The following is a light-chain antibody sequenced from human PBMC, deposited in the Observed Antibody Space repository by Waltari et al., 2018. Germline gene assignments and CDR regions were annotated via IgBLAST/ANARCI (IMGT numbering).Light chain of an antibody. V-gene: IGKV3-11*01. Sequence: EIALTQSPATLSVSAGERATLSCRAGQSVGTFLAWFQQKTGQAPRLLIHDASNRATGIPARFSGSRSGTNFSLTIRSLEPEDFAIYYCQQRSYWPMYTFGQGTKLEIK. CDR3: QQRSYWPMYT. CDR1: QSVGTF. CDR2: DAS. J-gene: IGKJ2*01.